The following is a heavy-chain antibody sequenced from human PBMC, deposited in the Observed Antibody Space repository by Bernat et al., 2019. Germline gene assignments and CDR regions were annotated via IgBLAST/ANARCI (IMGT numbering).Heavy chain of an antibody. V-gene: IGHV4-39*01. CDR3: ARSPGVVAATGWFDP. CDR2: IYYSGST. CDR1: GGSISSSSYY. Sequence: QLQLQESGPGLVKPSENLSLTCTVSGGSISSSSYYWGWLRQPPGKGLEWIGSIYYSGSTYYNPSLKSRVTISVDTSKNQFSLKLSSVTAADTAVYYCARSPGVVAATGWFDPRGQGALITVSS. D-gene: IGHD2-15*01. J-gene: IGHJ5*02.